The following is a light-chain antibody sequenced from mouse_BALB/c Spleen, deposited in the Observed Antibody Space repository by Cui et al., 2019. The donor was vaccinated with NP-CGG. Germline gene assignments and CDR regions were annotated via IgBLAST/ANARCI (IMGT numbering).Light chain of an antibody. CDR3: ALWYSNHWV. CDR2: GTN. Sequence: QAVVTQESALTPSPGETVTLTCRSSTGAVTTSNYANWVQEKPDHFFTGLIGGTNNRPPGVPARFSGSLIGDKAALTITGAQTEDEAIYFCALWYSNHWVFGGGTKLTVL. V-gene: IGLV1*01. CDR1: TGAVTTSNY. J-gene: IGLJ1*01.